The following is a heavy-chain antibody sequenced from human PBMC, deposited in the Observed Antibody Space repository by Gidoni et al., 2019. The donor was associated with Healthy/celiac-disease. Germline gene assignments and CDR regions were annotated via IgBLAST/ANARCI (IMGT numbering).Heavy chain of an antibody. CDR1: GFTFSSYA. CDR2: ISGSGGST. CDR3: VKDGPGGYGDYSFGAARRQFDY. D-gene: IGHD4-17*01. Sequence: EVQLLESGGGLVQPGGSLRLSCAASGFTFSSYAMSWVRQAPGKGLEWVSAISGSGGSTYYADSVKGRFTISRDNSKNTLYLQMNSLRAEDTAVYYCVKDGPGGYGDYSFGAARRQFDYWGQGTLVTVSS. J-gene: IGHJ4*02. V-gene: IGHV3-23*01.